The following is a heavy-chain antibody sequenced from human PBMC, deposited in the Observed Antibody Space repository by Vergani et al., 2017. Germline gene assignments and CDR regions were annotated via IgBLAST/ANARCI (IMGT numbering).Heavy chain of an antibody. CDR2: IWYDGSNK. D-gene: IGHD1-26*01. CDR3: ARELRGLVIDLDY. V-gene: IGHV3-33*01. CDR1: GFTFSSYG. J-gene: IGHJ4*02. Sequence: QVQLVESGGGVVQPGRSLRLSCAASGFTFSSYGMHWVRQAPGKGLEGVAVIWYDGSNKYYADSVKGRFTISRDNSKNTLYLQMNSLRAEDTAVYYCARELRGLVIDLDYWGQGTLVTVSS.